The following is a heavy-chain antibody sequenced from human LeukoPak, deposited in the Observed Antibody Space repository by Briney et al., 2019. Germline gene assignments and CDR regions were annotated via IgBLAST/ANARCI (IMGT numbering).Heavy chain of an antibody. D-gene: IGHD4/OR15-4a*01. CDR1: AFTVSRNP. J-gene: IGHJ4*02. Sequence: GGSLRLSCTVSAFTVSRNPMSWVRQAPGKGLEWVSFIYSGSTHYSDSVKGRFTISIDNSKNTLYLQMNSLRAEDTAVYYCARRAGAYSHPYDYWGQGTLVTVSS. V-gene: IGHV3-53*01. CDR3: ARRAGAYSHPYDY. CDR2: IYSGST.